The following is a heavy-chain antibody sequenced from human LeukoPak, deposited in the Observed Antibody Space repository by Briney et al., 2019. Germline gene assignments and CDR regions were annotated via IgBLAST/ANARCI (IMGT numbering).Heavy chain of an antibody. Sequence: GGSLRLSCAASGFTFSNAWMTWVRQAPGKGLEWVGRIKSKTDGGTTDYAAPVKGRFTISRDDSKSTLYLQMNSLKTEDTAVYYCTTDGRLWFGEDHWGQGTLVTVSS. D-gene: IGHD3-10*01. CDR1: GFTFSNAW. V-gene: IGHV3-15*01. CDR2: IKSKTDGGTT. CDR3: TTDGRLWFGEDH. J-gene: IGHJ4*02.